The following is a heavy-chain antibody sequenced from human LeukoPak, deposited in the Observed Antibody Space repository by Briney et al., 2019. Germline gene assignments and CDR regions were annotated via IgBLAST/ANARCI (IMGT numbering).Heavy chain of an antibody. CDR3: AREAYSSSFFYFDY. Sequence: PSETLSLTCTVSGGSISTYYWSWIRQPPGRGQEWIGYVSYTGTTNYNSSLKSRVTIPLDRSKNQFSLKLSSVTAADTAVYYCAREAYSSSFFYFDYWGQGTLVTVSS. CDR1: GGSISTYY. CDR2: VSYTGTT. V-gene: IGHV4-59*01. D-gene: IGHD6-13*01. J-gene: IGHJ4*02.